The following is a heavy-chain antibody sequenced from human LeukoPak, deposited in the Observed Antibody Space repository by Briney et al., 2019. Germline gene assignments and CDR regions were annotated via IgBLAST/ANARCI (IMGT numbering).Heavy chain of an antibody. CDR1: GGSISSYY. J-gene: IGHJ4*02. CDR3: ARQRKLGIEGAYYFDY. V-gene: IGHV4-59*08. D-gene: IGHD7-27*01. Sequence: SETLSLTCTVSGGSISSYYWSWIRQPPGKGLEWIGYIYYSGSTNYNPSLKSRVTISVDTSKNQFSLKLGSVTAADTAVYYCARQRKLGIEGAYYFDYWGQGTLVTVSS. CDR2: IYYSGST.